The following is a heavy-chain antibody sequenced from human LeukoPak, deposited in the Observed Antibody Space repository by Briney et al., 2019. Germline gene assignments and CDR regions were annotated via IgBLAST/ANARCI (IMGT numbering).Heavy chain of an antibody. J-gene: IGHJ4*02. CDR3: ARGSLKWGSNSIGF. Sequence: ASVKVSCKASGYTFTSYGISWVRQAPGQGLEWMGWISAYNGNTNYAQKLQGRVTMTTDTSTSTAYMELRSLRPDDTAIYYCARGSLKWGSNSIGFWGQGTLVTVSS. V-gene: IGHV1-18*01. CDR2: ISAYNGNT. CDR1: GYTFTSYG. D-gene: IGHD5-24*01.